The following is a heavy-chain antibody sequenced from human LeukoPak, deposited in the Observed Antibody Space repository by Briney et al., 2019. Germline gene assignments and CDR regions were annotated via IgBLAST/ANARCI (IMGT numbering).Heavy chain of an antibody. V-gene: IGHV3-33*08. CDR1: GFTFSSYG. J-gene: IGHJ4*02. CDR2: IWYDGSNK. CDR3: ARDTSIFGVVIIFDY. D-gene: IGHD3-3*01. Sequence: GGSLRLSCAASGFTFSSYGMHWVRQAPGKGLEWVAVIWYDGSNKYYADSVKGRFTISRDNAKNSLYLQMNSLRDDDTAVYYCARDTSIFGVVIIFDYWGQGTLVTVSS.